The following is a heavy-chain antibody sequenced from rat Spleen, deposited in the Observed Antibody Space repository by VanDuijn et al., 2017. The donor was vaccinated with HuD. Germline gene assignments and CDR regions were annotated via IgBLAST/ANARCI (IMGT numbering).Heavy chain of an antibody. J-gene: IGHJ2*01. D-gene: IGHD1-10*01. Sequence: EVQLVESGGGLVQPGRSLKLSCAASGFTFSDYGVAWVRQAPTTGLEWVATISYGDSSGHSGTYYRDSVKGRFTISRDNAKSTLYLQMDSLRSEDTATYYCAREGLITTNFDYWGQGVMVTVSS. CDR2: ISYGDSSGHSGT. CDR3: AREGLITTNFDY. V-gene: IGHV5-29*01. CDR1: GFTFSDYG.